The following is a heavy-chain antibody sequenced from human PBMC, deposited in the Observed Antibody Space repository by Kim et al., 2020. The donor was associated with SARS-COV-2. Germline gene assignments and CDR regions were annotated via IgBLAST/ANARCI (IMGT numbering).Heavy chain of an antibody. CDR2: IWYDGSNK. CDR3: AREGGCSGGSCYPYFDY. J-gene: IGHJ4*02. V-gene: IGHV3-33*01. Sequence: GGSLRLSCAVSGFTFSSYGMHWVRQAPGKGLEWVAVIWYDGSNKYYADSVKGRFTISRDNSKNTLYLQMNSLRAEDTAVYYCAREGGCSGGSCYPYFDYWGQGTLVTVSS. D-gene: IGHD2-15*01. CDR1: GFTFSSYG.